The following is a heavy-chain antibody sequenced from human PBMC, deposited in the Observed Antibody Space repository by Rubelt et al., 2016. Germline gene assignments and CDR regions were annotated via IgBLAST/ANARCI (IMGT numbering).Heavy chain of an antibody. Sequence: QVQLQQWGAGLLKPSETLSLTCAVYGGSFSGYYWSRIRQPPGKGLEWIGEINHSRSTNYNPSLKSRVTISVDTSNNQFSRKLSSVTAADTSVYYCARGLARAAAAPRRLWFDPWGQGTLVTVSS. J-gene: IGHJ5*02. V-gene: IGHV4-34*01. CDR1: GGSFSGYY. D-gene: IGHD6-13*01. CDR2: INHSRST. CDR3: ARGLARAAAAPRRLWFDP.